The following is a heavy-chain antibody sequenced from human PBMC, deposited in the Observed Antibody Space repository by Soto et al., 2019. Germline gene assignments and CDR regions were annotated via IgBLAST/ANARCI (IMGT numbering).Heavy chain of an antibody. CDR1: GFTVRANY. CDR2: IYSGDTT. Sequence: EVQLVESGGGLIQPGGSLRLSCAVSGFTVRANYMSWVRQAPGKGLEWVSVIYSGDTTYYADSVKGRFITSRDISKKTLYLHMNILRAEDTAVYYCPAYGYWGQGTLVTVAS. CDR3: PAYGY. V-gene: IGHV3-53*01. J-gene: IGHJ4*02. D-gene: IGHD4-17*01.